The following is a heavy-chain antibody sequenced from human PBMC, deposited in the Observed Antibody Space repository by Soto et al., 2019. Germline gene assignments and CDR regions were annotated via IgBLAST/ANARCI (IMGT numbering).Heavy chain of an antibody. J-gene: IGHJ3*02. CDR2: IYYSGRT. Sequence: QVQLQASGPGLVKPSQTLSLTCTVSGGSISSGGYYWSWIRQHPGKGLEWIGYIYYSGRTYYNPSLKSRVTVSVDTSKNQFCLKLSSVTAADTPVYSGSRVPVTAYAFDIWCQGTMVTVSS. D-gene: IGHD2-21*02. V-gene: IGHV4-31*03. CDR3: SRVPVTAYAFDI. CDR1: GGSISSGGYY.